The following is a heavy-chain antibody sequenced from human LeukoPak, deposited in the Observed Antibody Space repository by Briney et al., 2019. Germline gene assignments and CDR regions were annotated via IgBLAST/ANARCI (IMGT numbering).Heavy chain of an antibody. J-gene: IGHJ5*02. V-gene: IGHV4-4*07. CDR1: GGSISSYY. CDR3: ARAVDDYVWGSYHRGNWFDP. CDR2: IYTSGST. D-gene: IGHD3-16*02. Sequence: LETLSLTCTVSGGSISSYYWSWIRQPAGKGLEWIGRIYTSGSTNYNPSLKSRVTMSVDTSKNQFSLKLSSVTAADTAVYYCARAVDDYVWGSYHRGNWFDPWGQGTLVTVSS.